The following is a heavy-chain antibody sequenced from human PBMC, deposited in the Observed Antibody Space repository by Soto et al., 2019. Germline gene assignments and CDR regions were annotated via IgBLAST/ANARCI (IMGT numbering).Heavy chain of an antibody. V-gene: IGHV3-23*01. Sequence: GSLRLSCAASGFTFSTYSMNWVRQAPGRGLEWVSAISYGGGTTYYADSVKGRFTISRDNSKNTLYLQMNSLRAEDTAVYYCAKNPRYYYDSTGYHFDYWGQGTLVTVSS. J-gene: IGHJ4*02. CDR3: AKNPRYYYDSTGYHFDY. CDR2: ISYGGGTT. CDR1: GFTFSTYS. D-gene: IGHD3-22*01.